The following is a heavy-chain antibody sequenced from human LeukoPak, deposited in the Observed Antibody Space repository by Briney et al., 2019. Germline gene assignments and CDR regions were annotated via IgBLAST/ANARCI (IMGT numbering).Heavy chain of an antibody. D-gene: IGHD4-11*01. CDR3: ARSEINDYMNY. CDR2: INYSEKP. V-gene: IGHV4-38-2*01. CDR1: GFTFSSYA. Sequence: KAGGSLRLSCAASGFTFSSYAMSWVRQAPGKGLEWIGSINYSEKPYYNPSLKSRVTISVDTSKNQFSLKMTSVTAADTAFYFCARSEINDYMNYWGQGMPVTVSS. J-gene: IGHJ4*02.